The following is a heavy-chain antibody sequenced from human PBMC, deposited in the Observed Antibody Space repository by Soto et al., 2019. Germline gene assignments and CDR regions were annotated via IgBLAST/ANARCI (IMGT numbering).Heavy chain of an antibody. D-gene: IGHD3-3*01. CDR3: AHRVLRTVFGMVTTTAIYFDF. V-gene: IGHV2-5*01. CDR1: GFSLTTSGVG. J-gene: IGHJ4*02. CDR2: IYWYDDK. Sequence: QITLNESGPTQVKPRQTLTLTCTFSGFSLTTSGVGVGWIRQSPGKAPEWLALIYWYDDKRYSPSLKRRLTLTKDTSENQVVLTMADLDPADTATYYCAHRVLRTVFGMVTTTAIYFDFWGQGTPVAVSS.